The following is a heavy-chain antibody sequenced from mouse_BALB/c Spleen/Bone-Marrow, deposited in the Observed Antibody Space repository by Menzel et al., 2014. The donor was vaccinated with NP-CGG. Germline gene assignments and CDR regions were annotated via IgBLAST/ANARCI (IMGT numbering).Heavy chain of an antibody. CDR1: GFSFNSYG. D-gene: IGHD2-4*01. Sequence: LQQSGGGLVKSGGSLKLSCAASGFSFNSYGMSWVRQTPEKRLEWVATISGGGSYTFYPDSVKGRFTISRDNAKNNLYLQLSSLRSEDTALYYCARHAYYDQTEVSFVYWGQRTPVTVST. V-gene: IGHV5-9-2*01. CDR3: ARHAYYDQTEVSFVY. CDR2: ISGGGSYT. J-gene: IGHJ3*01.